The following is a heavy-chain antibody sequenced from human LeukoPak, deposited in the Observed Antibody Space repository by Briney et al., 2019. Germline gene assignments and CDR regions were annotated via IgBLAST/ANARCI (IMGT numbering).Heavy chain of an antibody. Sequence: PGGSLRLSCATSGFTFNTFNVHWVRQAPGKGLEWATCMSYDGTNRYSADSVKGRFTISRDSSKNTVYLHMDSLRVEDTGLYYCAREYTSGWFDFWGQGTQVTVSS. CDR1: GFTFNTFN. J-gene: IGHJ5*01. D-gene: IGHD6-19*01. V-gene: IGHV3-30-3*01. CDR3: AREYTSGWFDF. CDR2: MSYDGTNR.